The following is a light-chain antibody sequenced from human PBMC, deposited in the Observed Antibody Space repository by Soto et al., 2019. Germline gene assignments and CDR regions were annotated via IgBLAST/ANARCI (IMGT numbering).Light chain of an antibody. CDR3: QQYNSYSTT. V-gene: IGKV1-5*01. CDR1: QTITRW. J-gene: IGKJ1*01. CDR2: DAS. Sequence: DIPMTQSPSTLSASVGDRVTITCRASQTITRWLVWYQQKPGKAPKVLIYDASSLESGVPSRFSGSGSGTEFTLTISSLQPEDSATYYCQQYNSYSTTFGQGTKVEIK.